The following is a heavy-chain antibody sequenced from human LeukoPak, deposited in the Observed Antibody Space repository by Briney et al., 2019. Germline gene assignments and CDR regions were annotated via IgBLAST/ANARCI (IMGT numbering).Heavy chain of an antibody. CDR1: GGSISSGDYY. CDR2: IYYSGST. D-gene: IGHD2-2*01. CDR3: ARGYIVVVPAANWFDP. V-gene: IGHV4-30-4*08. J-gene: IGHJ5*02. Sequence: SQTLSLTCTVSGGSISSGDYYWSWIRQPPGKGLEWIGYIYYSGSTYYNPSLKSRVTISVDTSKNQFSLKLSSVTAADTAVYYCARGYIVVVPAANWFDPWGQGTLVTVSS.